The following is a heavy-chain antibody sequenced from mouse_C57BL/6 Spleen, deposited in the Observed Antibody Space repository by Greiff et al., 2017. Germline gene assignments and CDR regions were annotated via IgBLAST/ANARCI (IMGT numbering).Heavy chain of an antibody. CDR3: ASDYGSSYWYAMDY. V-gene: IGHV1-52*01. J-gene: IGHJ4*01. D-gene: IGHD1-1*01. CDR2: IDPSDSET. CDR1: GYTFTSYW. Sequence: QVQLQQPGAELVRPGSSVKLSCKASGYTFTSYWMHWVKQRPIQGLEWIGNIDPSDSETHYNQKFKDKATLTVDKSSSTAYMQLSSLTSEDSAVYYCASDYGSSYWYAMDYWGQGTSVTVSS.